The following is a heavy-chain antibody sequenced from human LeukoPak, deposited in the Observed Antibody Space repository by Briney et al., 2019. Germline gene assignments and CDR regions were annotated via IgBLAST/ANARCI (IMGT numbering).Heavy chain of an antibody. J-gene: IGHJ3*02. CDR1: GGSISSYY. Sequence: SETLSLTCTVSGGSISSYYWSWIRQPPGKGLEWIGYIYYSGSTNYNPSLKSRVTISVDTSKNQFSLKLSSVTAADTAVYYCARAYSSSWYGAFDIWAKGQWSPSLQ. CDR3: ARAYSSSWYGAFDI. CDR2: IYYSGST. V-gene: IGHV4-59*01. D-gene: IGHD6-13*01.